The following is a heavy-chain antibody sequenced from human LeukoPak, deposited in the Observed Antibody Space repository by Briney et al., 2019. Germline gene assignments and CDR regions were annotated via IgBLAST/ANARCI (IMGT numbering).Heavy chain of an antibody. CDR2: INPNTGGT. J-gene: IGHJ5*02. Sequence: ASVKVSCKASGYTFTGYYLHWVRQAPGQGLEWMGWINPNTGGTKYAQRFQDRVTMTRDTSISTAYMEVSRLRYDDTAVYYCARPLRVTMIRGAAFRASSDFDPWGQGTLVTVSS. D-gene: IGHD3-10*01. V-gene: IGHV1-2*02. CDR1: GYTFTGYY. CDR3: ARPLRVTMIRGAAFRASSDFDP.